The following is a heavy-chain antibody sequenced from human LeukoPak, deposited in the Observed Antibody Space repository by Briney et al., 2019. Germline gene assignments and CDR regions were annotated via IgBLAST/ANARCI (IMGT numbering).Heavy chain of an antibody. Sequence: GASVKVSCKSSVFTLTKLSMHWVRQAPGKGLEWGGGFDPNEGETVYAQRFGSRVIRNEDRPSNKASMDLSSLGADDMAAYYCATCIFCPTTPCPGPRNYHYFMDVWGEGTTVTV. CDR1: VFTLTKLS. CDR2: FDPNEGET. D-gene: IGHD3-3*02. CDR3: ATCIFCPTTPCPGPRNYHYFMDV. J-gene: IGHJ6*03. V-gene: IGHV1-24*01.